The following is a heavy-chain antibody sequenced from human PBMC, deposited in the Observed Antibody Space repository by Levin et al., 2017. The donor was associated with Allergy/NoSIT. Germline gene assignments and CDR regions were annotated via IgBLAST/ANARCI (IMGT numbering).Heavy chain of an antibody. CDR1: GYTFTSYY. CDR2: INPSGGST. D-gene: IGHD3-3*01. Sequence: PGESLKISCKASGYTFTSYYMHWVRQAPGQGLEWMGIINPSGGSTSYAQKFQGRVTMTRDTSTSTVYMELSSLRSEDTAVYYCARGDGLVGFLEWLFGGDYGMDVWGQGTTVTVSS. V-gene: IGHV1-46*01. J-gene: IGHJ6*02. CDR3: ARGDGLVGFLEWLFGGDYGMDV.